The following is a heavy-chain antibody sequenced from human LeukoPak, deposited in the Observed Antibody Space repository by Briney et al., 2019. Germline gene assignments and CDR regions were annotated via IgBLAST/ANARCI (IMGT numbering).Heavy chain of an antibody. CDR3: ARDYFGAYCSSTSCYPGTGNWFDP. V-gene: IGHV4-4*09. Sequence: RASETLSLTCTVSGGSISSYYWSWIRQPPGKGLEWIGYIYTSGSTNYNPSLKSRVTISVDTSKNQFSLKLSSVTAADTAVYYCARDYFGAYCSSTSCYPGTGNWFDPWGQGTLVTVSS. J-gene: IGHJ5*02. CDR2: IYTSGST. D-gene: IGHD2-2*01. CDR1: GGSISSYY.